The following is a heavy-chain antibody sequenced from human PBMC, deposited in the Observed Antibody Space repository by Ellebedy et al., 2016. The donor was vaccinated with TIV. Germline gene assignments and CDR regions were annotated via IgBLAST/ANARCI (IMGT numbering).Heavy chain of an antibody. Sequence: PGGSLRLSCAASGFTFSSYDMHWVRQVTGKGRKWVSAFGTAGDTYYPGSVKGRFTISRENAKNSLYLQMNSLRAGDTAVYYCARATEGLDYWGQGTLVTVSS. V-gene: IGHV3-13*01. J-gene: IGHJ4*02. CDR2: FGTAGDT. CDR3: ARATEGLDY. CDR1: GFTFSSYD. D-gene: IGHD1-14*01.